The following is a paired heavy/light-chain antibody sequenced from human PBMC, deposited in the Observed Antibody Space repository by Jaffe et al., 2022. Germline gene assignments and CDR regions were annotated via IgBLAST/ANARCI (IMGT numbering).Light chain of an antibody. V-gene: IGKV4-1*01. CDR2: WAS. J-gene: IGKJ1*01. CDR3: QQYFSIPLT. Sequence: DIVMTQSPDSLAVSLGERATINCKSSRSILYSSDNKNYLAWYQQKPGQPPKLIIYWASTRESGVPDRFSGSGSGTDFTLTISSLQAEDVAVYYCQQYFSIPLTFGQGTKVEIK. CDR1: RSILYSSDNKNY.
Heavy chain of an antibody. Sequence: EVQLVESGGGLVQPGGSLRLSCVASGFTFSTYEMNWVRQTPGKGLEWISYISSSGSTIYYADSVKGRFTISRDNAENSLYLQMNSLRAEDTALYYCGRGRMTTVTMYPNNWFDPWGQGTLVTVSS. D-gene: IGHD4-17*01. CDR1: GFTFSTYE. J-gene: IGHJ5*02. CDR3: GRGRMTTVTMYPNNWFDP. V-gene: IGHV3-48*03. CDR2: ISSSGSTI.